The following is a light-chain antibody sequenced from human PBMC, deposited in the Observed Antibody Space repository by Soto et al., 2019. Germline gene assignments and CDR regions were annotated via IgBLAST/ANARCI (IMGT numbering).Light chain of an antibody. CDR1: QTISSW. V-gene: IGKV1-5*03. CDR2: KAS. J-gene: IGKJ1*01. Sequence: DIQMTQSPSTLSGSVGERVTITCRASQTISSWLAWYQQIPGKAPKLLSYKASTLKSGVPSRFSGSGSGTEFTLTISSLQPDDFATYYCQQYNSYSLWTFGQGTKVDI. CDR3: QQYNSYSLWT.